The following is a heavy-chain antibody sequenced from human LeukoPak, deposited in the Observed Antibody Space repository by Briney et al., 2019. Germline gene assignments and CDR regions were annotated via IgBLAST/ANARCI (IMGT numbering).Heavy chain of an antibody. D-gene: IGHD3-22*01. V-gene: IGHV3-23*01. CDR1: GFTFSSYA. CDR2: ISGSDSTT. Sequence: GGPLRLSCAASGFTFSSYAMGWVRQAPGMGLEWVSVISGSDSTTYYADSVKGRFTISRDNSKNTLYLQMNGLRAEDTAVYYCAKGAVVTYLYYFDYWGQGTLVTVSS. J-gene: IGHJ4*02. CDR3: AKGAVVTYLYYFDY.